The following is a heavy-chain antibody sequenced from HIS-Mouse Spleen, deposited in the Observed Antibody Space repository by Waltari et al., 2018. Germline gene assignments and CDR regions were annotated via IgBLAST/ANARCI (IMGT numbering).Heavy chain of an antibody. CDR2: IFYRGSP. V-gene: IGHV4-39*07. CDR1: GGSISSSSYY. Sequence: QLQLQESGPGLVKPSETLSLTCTVSGGSISSSSYYWGWIRQPPGKGLEWIGGIFYRGSPYYNPSLKSRVTISVDTSKNQFSLKLSSVTAADTAVYYCARRFVGYYGMDVWGQGTTVTVSS. CDR3: ARRFVGYYGMDV. J-gene: IGHJ6*02. D-gene: IGHD2-15*01.